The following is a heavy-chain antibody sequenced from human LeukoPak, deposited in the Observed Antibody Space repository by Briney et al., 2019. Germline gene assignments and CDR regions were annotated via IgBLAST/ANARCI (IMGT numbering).Heavy chain of an antibody. CDR2: ISVYTGKT. J-gene: IGHJ3*02. Sequence: ASVKVSCEASGVTFNSYGIMWVRQAPGQGLEWVGWISVYTGKTHYAQKLQGRVTMTTDISTTTAYMELRSLRSDDTAVCYCARGGNYYRSGSYPYDAFDIWGQGTPVSVSS. D-gene: IGHD3-10*01. CDR3: ARGGNYYRSGSYPYDAFDI. V-gene: IGHV1-18*01. CDR1: GVTFNSYG.